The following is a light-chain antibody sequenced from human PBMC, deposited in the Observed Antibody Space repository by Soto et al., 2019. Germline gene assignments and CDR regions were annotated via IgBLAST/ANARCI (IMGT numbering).Light chain of an antibody. CDR3: QQRSNWPPGST. J-gene: IGKJ5*01. CDR1: QSVSSY. V-gene: IGKV3-11*01. Sequence: EIVLTQSPATLSLSPGERATLSCRASQSVSSYLAWYQQKPGQAPRLLIYDASNRATGIPARFSGSGSGTEFTPTISSLEPEDFAVYYCQQRSNWPPGSTFGQGTRLEIK. CDR2: DAS.